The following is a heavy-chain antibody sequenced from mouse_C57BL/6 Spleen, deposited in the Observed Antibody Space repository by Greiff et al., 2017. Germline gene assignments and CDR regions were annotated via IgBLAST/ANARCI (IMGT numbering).Heavy chain of an antibody. CDR2: IWGVGST. Sequence: VKLVESGPGLVAPSQSLSITCTVSGFSLTSYGVDWVRQSPGKGLEWLGVIWGVGSTNYNSALKSRLSISKDNSKSQVFLKMNSLQTDDTAMYYCASDSTGTRFAYWGQGTLVTVSA. CDR3: ASDSTGTRFAY. V-gene: IGHV2-6*01. CDR1: GFSLTSYG. D-gene: IGHD4-1*01. J-gene: IGHJ3*01.